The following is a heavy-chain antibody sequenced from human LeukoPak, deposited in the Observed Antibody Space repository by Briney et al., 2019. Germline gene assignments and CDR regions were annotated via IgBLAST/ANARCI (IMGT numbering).Heavy chain of an antibody. Sequence: GGSLRLSCAASGFTFSNYDMNWVRQAPGKGLEWVALIRYDGSNAYYADSVKGRFTISRDNSKNTLYLQMNSLRAEDTAVYYCASNSPQGYGSGSYSNYYGMDVWGQGTMVTVSS. J-gene: IGHJ6*02. V-gene: IGHV3-30*02. CDR3: ASNSPQGYGSGSYSNYYGMDV. CDR2: IRYDGSNA. D-gene: IGHD3-10*01. CDR1: GFTFSNYD.